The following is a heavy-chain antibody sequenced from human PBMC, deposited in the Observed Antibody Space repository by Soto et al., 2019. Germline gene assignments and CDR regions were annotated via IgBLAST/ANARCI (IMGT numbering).Heavy chain of an antibody. CDR3: ARATQSYYDTSGYYSYVH. D-gene: IGHD3-22*01. CDR2: INWNGGSK. J-gene: IGHJ4*02. CDR1: GFTFDEYA. V-gene: IGHV3-20*04. Sequence: GGSLRLSCAASGFTFDEYALTWVRQAPGKGLEWVAGINWNGGSKGYADSVKGRFTISRDNAKSSLYLQMNNLRAEDTAFYFCARATQSYYDTSGYYSYVHWSQGAQVTVSS.